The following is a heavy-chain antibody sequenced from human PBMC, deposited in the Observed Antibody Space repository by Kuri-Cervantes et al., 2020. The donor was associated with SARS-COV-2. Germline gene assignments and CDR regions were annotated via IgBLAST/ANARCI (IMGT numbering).Heavy chain of an antibody. J-gene: IGHJ6*02. CDR1: GFTFNNHA. CDR2: ISDDGRKK. CDR3: ARVLVRAFYYFYAVDV. Sequence: GGSLRLSCAVSGFTFNNHAMYWVRQAPGKGLEWVAVISDDGRKKYYRDSVKGRFTISRDTSKNTVYLQMNSLRPDDMGVYFCARVLVRAFYYFYAVDVWGQGTTVTVSS. D-gene: IGHD2-21*01. V-gene: IGHV3-30*04.